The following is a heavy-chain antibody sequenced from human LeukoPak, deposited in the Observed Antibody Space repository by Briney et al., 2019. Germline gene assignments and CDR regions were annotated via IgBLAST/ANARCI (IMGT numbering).Heavy chain of an antibody. J-gene: IGHJ4*02. D-gene: IGHD6-13*01. CDR3: ARVKEDTSSWYLAPNFDY. V-gene: IGHV1-18*04. CDR2: ISAYNGNT. CDR1: GYTFTSYG. Sequence: GASVKVSCKASGYTFTSYGISWVRQAPGQGLEWMGWISAYNGNTNYAQKLQGRVTMTTDTSTSTAYMELRSLRSDDTAVYYCARVKEDTSSWYLAPNFDYWGQGTLVTASS.